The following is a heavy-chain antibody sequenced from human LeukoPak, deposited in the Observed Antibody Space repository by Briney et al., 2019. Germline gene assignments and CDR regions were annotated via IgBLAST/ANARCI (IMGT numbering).Heavy chain of an antibody. V-gene: IGHV4-59*01. J-gene: IGHJ4*02. Sequence: SETLSLTCTVSGGSISSYYWSWIRQPPGKGLEWIGYIYYSGSTNYNPSLKSRVTISVDTSKNQFSLRLSSVTAADTAVYYCARKRGSTRSFDYWGQGTLVTVSS. CDR2: IYYSGST. CDR1: GGSISSYY. D-gene: IGHD2-2*01. CDR3: ARKRGSTRSFDY.